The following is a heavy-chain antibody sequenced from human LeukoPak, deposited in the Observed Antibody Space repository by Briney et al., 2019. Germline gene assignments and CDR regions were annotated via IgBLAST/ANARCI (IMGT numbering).Heavy chain of an antibody. V-gene: IGHV4-39*07. CDR3: ARASGMIVPFDY. CDR2: IYYSGST. J-gene: IGHJ4*02. CDR1: GDSITSSSYY. D-gene: IGHD3-22*01. Sequence: SETLSLTCTVSGDSITSSSYYWGWIPQPPGKGLVWIGSIYYSGSTYYNPSLKSRVTISVDTSKNQFSLKLSSVTAADTAVYYCARASGMIVPFDYWGQGTLVTVSS.